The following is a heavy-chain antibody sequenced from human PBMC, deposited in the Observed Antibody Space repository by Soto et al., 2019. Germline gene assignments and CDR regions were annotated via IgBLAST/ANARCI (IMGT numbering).Heavy chain of an antibody. Sequence: EVQLAESGGGLAQPGGSLRLSCAASGFTLSGYAMDWVRQAPGKGLEYVSGISSNGVGTYYANSVQGRFTISRDNSKNRAYLQMGSLMPEDMAVYYCARRARPDFYYLDVWGKGTTVTVS. CDR3: ARRARPDFYYLDV. CDR1: GFTLSGYA. V-gene: IGHV3-64*01. CDR2: ISSNGVGT. J-gene: IGHJ6*03. D-gene: IGHD6-6*01.